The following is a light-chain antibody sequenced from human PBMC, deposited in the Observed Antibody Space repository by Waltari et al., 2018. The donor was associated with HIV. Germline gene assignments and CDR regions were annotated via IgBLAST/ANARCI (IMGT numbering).Light chain of an antibody. Sequence: DIQMTQSPTSLAASVGDRVTITCGSSQTIGYYLNWYQQIPGRPPKLLIHSASTLQSVVPSRFTGSGSGTDFTLTISGLQREDFATYFGQQSYGTPPWTFGQGTRVEV. CDR2: SAS. V-gene: IGKV1-39*01. CDR1: QTIGYY. J-gene: IGKJ1*01. CDR3: QQSYGTPPWT.